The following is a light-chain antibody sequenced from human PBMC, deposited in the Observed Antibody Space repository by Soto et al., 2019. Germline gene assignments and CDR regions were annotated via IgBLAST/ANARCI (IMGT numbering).Light chain of an antibody. J-gene: IGKJ1*01. Sequence: EIVLTQSPGTLSLSPGERATLSCRASQSLTGIYLAWYQQKPGQAPRLLIYGVSNRATGIPDRFSGSGSGTDFTLTISRLEPEDFAVYYGQQYGSSPRTFGQGTKVEIK. CDR2: GVS. CDR1: QSLTGIY. V-gene: IGKV3-20*01. CDR3: QQYGSSPRT.